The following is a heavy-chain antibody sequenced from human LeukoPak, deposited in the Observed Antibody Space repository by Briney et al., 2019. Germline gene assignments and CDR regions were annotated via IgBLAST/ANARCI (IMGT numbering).Heavy chain of an antibody. CDR1: GFTFSSYS. V-gene: IGHV3-21*01. Sequence: GGSLRLSCVASGFTFSSYSMNWVRQAPGKGLEWVSSISSSSSYIYYADSVKGRFTISRDNAKNSLYLQMNSLRAEDTAVYYCARLLRGYSYGFYYYYYMDVWGKGTTVTVSS. CDR3: ARLLRGYSYGFYYYYYMDV. J-gene: IGHJ6*03. CDR2: ISSSSSYI. D-gene: IGHD5-18*01.